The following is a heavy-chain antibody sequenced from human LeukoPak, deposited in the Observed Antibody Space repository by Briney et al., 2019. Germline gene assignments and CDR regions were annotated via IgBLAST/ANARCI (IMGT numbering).Heavy chain of an antibody. CDR1: GGSSSGYY. CDR3: ARSGDYANY. J-gene: IGHJ4*02. V-gene: IGHV4-34*01. CDR2: INHSGST. Sequence: PSETLSLTCAVYGGSSSGYYWSWIRQPPGKGLEWIGEINHSGSTNYNPSLKSRVTISVDTSKNQFSLKLSSVTAADTAVYYCARSGDYANYWGQGTLVTVSS. D-gene: IGHD2-21*02.